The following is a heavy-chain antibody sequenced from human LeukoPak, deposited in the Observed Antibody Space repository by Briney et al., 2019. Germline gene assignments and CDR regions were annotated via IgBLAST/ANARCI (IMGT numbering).Heavy chain of an antibody. J-gene: IGHJ3*02. D-gene: IGHD1-26*01. CDR2: IYYSGST. CDR1: GGSISSSSYY. CDR3: ASTLQNAWELPRDPFDI. V-gene: IGHV4-39*01. Sequence: PSETLSLTCTVSGGSISSSSYYLGWIRQPPGKGLEWIGSIYYSGSTYYNPSPKSRVTISVHTSKNQFSLKLSSVTAADTAVYYCASTLQNAWELPRDPFDIWGQGTMVTVSS.